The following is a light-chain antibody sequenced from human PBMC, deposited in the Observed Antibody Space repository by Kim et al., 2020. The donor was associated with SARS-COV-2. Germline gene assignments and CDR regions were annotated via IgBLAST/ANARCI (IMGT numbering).Light chain of an antibody. V-gene: IGLV6-57*01. CDR1: SGSIGSNY. J-gene: IGLJ3*02. CDR2: EGN. CDR3: QSYDSSNQV. Sequence: PGKTVTSTCTRSSGSIGSNYVQRYQQRQGSSPTTVIYEGNQRPSGGPLRFSGSIDRSSNSASLTIAGLTTEDEADYYCQSYDSSNQVFGGGTKLTVL.